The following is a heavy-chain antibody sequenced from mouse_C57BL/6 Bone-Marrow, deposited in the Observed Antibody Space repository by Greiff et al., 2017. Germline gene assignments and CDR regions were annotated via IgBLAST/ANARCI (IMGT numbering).Heavy chain of an antibody. V-gene: IGHV1-39*01. CDR2: INPNYGTT. CDR1: GYSFTDYN. Sequence: EVQLVESGPELVKPGASVKISCKASGYSFTDYNMNWVKQSNGKSLEWIGVINPNYGTTSYNQKFKGKATLTVDQSSSTAYMQLNSLTSEDSAVYYCARQGIYYDDDYAMDYWGQGTSVTVSS. D-gene: IGHD2-4*01. CDR3: ARQGIYYDDDYAMDY. J-gene: IGHJ4*01.